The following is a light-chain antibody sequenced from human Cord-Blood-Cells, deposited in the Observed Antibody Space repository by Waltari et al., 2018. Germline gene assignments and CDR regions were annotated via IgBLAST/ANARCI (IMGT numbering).Light chain of an antibody. CDR3: CSYAGSSTWV. CDR2: EGS. V-gene: IGLV2-23*01. Sequence: QSALTQPAPVSGSPGNSIAIPCTGPRSAVGGYILVSWYQHHPGKAPKTMIYEGSKRPSGVSNRFSGYKSGNTASLTISGLQAEDEADYYCCSYAGSSTWVFGGGTKLTVL. CDR1: RSAVGGYIL. J-gene: IGLJ2*01.